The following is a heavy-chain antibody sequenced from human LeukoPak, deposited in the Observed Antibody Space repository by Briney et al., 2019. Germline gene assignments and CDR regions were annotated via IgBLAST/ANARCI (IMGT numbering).Heavy chain of an antibody. D-gene: IGHD2-2*01. CDR3: ASQTSAKGFDY. Sequence: GGSLRLSCAASGLTFSTYWMSWARQAPGKGLEWVANIKSDGSEKNFVDSVRGRFTISRDNAKNSLYLQMNSLRAEDTAAYYCASQTSAKGFDYWGQGTLVTVSS. J-gene: IGHJ4*02. V-gene: IGHV3-7*03. CDR1: GLTFSTYW. CDR2: IKSDGSEK.